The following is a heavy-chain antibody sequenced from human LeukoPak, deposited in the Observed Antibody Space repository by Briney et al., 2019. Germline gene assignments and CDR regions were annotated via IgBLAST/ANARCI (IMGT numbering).Heavy chain of an antibody. CDR1: GGSFSDYD. Sequence: PSETLSLTCAVYGGSFSDYDWSWIRQPPGKGLEWIGEINQSGSTNCDPSLKSRVSMSIDTSKSQFSLNLRSVTAADTAVYYCARYVPVRTGTTRASFDYWGQGTLVTVSS. J-gene: IGHJ4*02. CDR3: ARYVPVRTGTTRASFDY. CDR2: INQSGST. D-gene: IGHD1-1*01. V-gene: IGHV4-34*01.